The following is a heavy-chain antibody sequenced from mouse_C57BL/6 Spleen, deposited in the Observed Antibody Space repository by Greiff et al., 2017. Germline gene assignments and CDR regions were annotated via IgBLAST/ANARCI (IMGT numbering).Heavy chain of an antibody. D-gene: IGHD1-1*01. CDR2: INPSNGGT. CDR1: GYTFTSYW. J-gene: IGHJ4*01. Sequence: VQLQQPGTELVKPGASVKLSCKASGYTFTSYWMHWVKQRPGQGLEWIGNINPSNGGTNYNEKFKSKATLTVDKSSSTAYMQLSSLTSEDSAVYYCARGVTTVVAKNAMDYWGQGTSVTVSS. V-gene: IGHV1-53*01. CDR3: ARGVTTVVAKNAMDY.